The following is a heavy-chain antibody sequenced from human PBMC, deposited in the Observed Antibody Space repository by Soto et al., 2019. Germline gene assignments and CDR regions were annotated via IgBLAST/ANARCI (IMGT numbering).Heavy chain of an antibody. CDR3: ARVVYYGSGSTVALRHYGMDV. V-gene: IGHV1-18*01. D-gene: IGHD3-10*01. J-gene: IGHJ6*02. CDR2: LSAYNGNT. CDR1: GYTFTNYA. Sequence: ASVKVSCKASGYTFTNYAISWVRQAPGQGLEWMGWLSAYNGNTNYAQKLQGRVTMTTDTSTSTAYMELRSLRSEDTAVYYCARVVYYGSGSTVALRHYGMDVWGQGTKVTVSS.